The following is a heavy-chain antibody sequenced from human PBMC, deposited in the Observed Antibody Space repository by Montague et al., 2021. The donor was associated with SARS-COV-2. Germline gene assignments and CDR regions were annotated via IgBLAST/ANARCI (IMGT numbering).Heavy chain of an antibody. V-gene: IGHV4-59*02. Sequence: SETLSLTCTVSGGSVSSYYWSWIRQSPGKGLQWLGYIYYSGSTDYYPSLKSRVTMLVDTSKSQLSLRLNSVTTADTAVYFCARAGGFYDYWTGYSSSAGFFAPWGQGILVTVSS. J-gene: IGHJ5*02. CDR3: ARAGGFYDYWTGYSSSAGFFAP. D-gene: IGHD3/OR15-3a*01. CDR2: IYYSGST. CDR1: GGSVSSYY.